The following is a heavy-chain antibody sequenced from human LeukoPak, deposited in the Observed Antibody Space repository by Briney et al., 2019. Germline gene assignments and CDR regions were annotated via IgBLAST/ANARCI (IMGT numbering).Heavy chain of an antibody. CDR2: MNPNSGNT. V-gene: IGHV1-8*01. J-gene: IGHJ6*02. CDR3: ARVGSVAARFRDYYYGMDV. CDR1: GYTFTSYD. D-gene: IGHD2-15*01. Sequence: ASVTVSCKASGYTFTSYDINWVRQDTGQGLEWMGWMNPNSGNTGYAQKFQGRVTMTRNTSISTAYMELSSLRSEDTAVYYCARVGSVAARFRDYYYGMDVWGQGTTVTVSS.